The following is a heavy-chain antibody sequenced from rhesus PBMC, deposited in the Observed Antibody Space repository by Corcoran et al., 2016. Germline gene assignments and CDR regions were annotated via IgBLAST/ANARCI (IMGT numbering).Heavy chain of an antibody. D-gene: IGHD6-31*01. J-gene: IGHJ4*01. CDR1: GYTFTDYY. CDR2: INPYNGNT. CDR3: AGEGQRLVVDY. Sequence: QVQLVQSGAEVKKPGSSVKVSCKASGYTFTDYYMHWVRQAPRQGLEWIGRINPYNGNTKYAPKFQGRVTMTRDTSTSIAYMELSSLRSEDTAVYYCAGEGQRLVVDYWGQGVLVTVSS. V-gene: IGHV1S2*01.